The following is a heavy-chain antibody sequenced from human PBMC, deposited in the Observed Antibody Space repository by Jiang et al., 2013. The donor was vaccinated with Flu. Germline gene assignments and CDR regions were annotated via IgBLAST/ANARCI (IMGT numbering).Heavy chain of an antibody. CDR1: GFTFSSYG. J-gene: IGHJ4*02. Sequence: RLSCAASGFTFSSYGMHWVRQAPGKGLEWVAVISYDGSNKYYADSVKGRFTISRDNSKNTLYLQMNSLRAEDTAVYYCARGGEYSYSSSWYLGYWGQGTLVTVSS. CDR2: ISYDGSNK. D-gene: IGHD6-13*01. CDR3: ARGGEYSYSSSWYLGY. V-gene: IGHV3-30*03.